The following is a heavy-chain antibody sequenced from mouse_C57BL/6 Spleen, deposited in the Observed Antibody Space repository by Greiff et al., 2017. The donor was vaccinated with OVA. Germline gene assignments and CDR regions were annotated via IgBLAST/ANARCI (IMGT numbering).Heavy chain of an antibody. Sequence: VQRVESGAELVRPGTSVKVSCKASGYAFTNYLIEWVKQRPGQGLEWIGVINPGSGGTNYNEKFKGKATLTADKSSSTAYMQLSSLTSEDSAVYFCARSDYDYDGAYWGQGTLVTVSA. CDR1: GYAFTNYL. CDR3: ARSDYDYDGAY. D-gene: IGHD2-4*01. V-gene: IGHV1-54*01. J-gene: IGHJ3*01. CDR2: INPGSGGT.